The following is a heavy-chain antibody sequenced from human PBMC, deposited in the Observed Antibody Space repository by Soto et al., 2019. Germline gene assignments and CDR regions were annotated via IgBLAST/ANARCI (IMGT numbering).Heavy chain of an antibody. V-gene: IGHV3-30*18. J-gene: IGHJ5*02. CDR3: AKSPDYYDSSGYLDP. CDR2: ISYDGSNK. D-gene: IGHD3-22*01. Sequence: QVQLVESGGGVVQPGRSLRLSCAASGFTFSSYGMHWVRQAPGKGLEWVAVISYDGSNKYYAGSVKGRFTISRDNSKNTLYLQMNSLRAEDTAVYYCAKSPDYYDSSGYLDPWGQGTLVTVSS. CDR1: GFTFSSYG.